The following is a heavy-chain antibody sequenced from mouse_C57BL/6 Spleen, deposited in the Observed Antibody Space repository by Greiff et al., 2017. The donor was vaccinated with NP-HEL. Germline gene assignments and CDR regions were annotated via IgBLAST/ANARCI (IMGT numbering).Heavy chain of an antibody. Sequence: EVQLKESGGGLVKPGGSLKLSCAASGFTFSDYGMHWVRQAPEKGLEWVAYISSGSSTIYYADTVKGRFTISRDNAKNTLFLQMTSLRSEDTAMYYCARPPPFFMDYWGQGTSVTVSS. J-gene: IGHJ4*01. V-gene: IGHV5-17*01. CDR1: GFTFSDYG. CDR2: ISSGSSTI. CDR3: ARPPPFFMDY.